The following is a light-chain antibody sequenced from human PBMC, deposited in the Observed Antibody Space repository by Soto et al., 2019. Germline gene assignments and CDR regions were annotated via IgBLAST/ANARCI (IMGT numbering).Light chain of an antibody. J-gene: IGLJ1*01. CDR1: SSDIGAYNY. CDR3: SSFTTSSNYV. V-gene: IGLV2-14*01. Sequence: HCELTQPASVSGSPGRSITIFCTGTSSDIGAYNYVSWYQQYPGRAPKLMIYEVNNRPSGVSNRFSGSKSGNTASLTISGLQAEEQADYYCSSFTTSSNYVVGAGTNVTVL. CDR2: EVN.